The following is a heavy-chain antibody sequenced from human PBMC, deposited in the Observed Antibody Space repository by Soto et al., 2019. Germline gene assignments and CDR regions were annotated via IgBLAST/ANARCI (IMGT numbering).Heavy chain of an antibody. CDR3: AAGEASSRNLAPYYLDF. V-gene: IGHV4-59*01. D-gene: IGHD6-13*01. J-gene: IGHJ4*02. Sequence: LLMRSLACTVGGVSMRVDVVTLIQQPPGKGLEWIGYIHYSGTTSFFPSYNPSLRSRVTISEDTSKNQFSLKLLSVTTADTAVYFCAAGEASSRNLAPYYLDFWGQGTLVTSP. CDR2: IHYSGTT. CDR1: GVSMRVDV.